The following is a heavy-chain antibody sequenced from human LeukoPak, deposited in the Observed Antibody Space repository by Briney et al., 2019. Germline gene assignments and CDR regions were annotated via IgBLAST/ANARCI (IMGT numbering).Heavy chain of an antibody. CDR1: GFTFSSYG. CDR3: ARTASRRLGGGAFDI. V-gene: IGHV3-30*19. D-gene: IGHD3-16*01. Sequence: PGGSLRLSCAASGFTFSSYGMHWVRQAPGKGLEWVAVISYDGSNKYYAGSVKGRFTISRDNSKNTLYLQMNSLRAEDTAVYYCARTASRRLGGGAFDIWGQGTMVTVSS. CDR2: ISYDGSNK. J-gene: IGHJ3*02.